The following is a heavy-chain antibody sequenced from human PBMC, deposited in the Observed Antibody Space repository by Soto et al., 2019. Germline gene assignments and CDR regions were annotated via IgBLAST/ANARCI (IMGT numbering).Heavy chain of an antibody. CDR1: GGSFSGYY. D-gene: IGHD4-17*01. Sequence: QVQLQQWGAGLLKPSETLSLTCAVYGGSFSGYYWSWIRQPPGKGLEWIGEINHSGSTNYNPSLKSRVTISVDTSKNQFSLKLSSVTAADTAVYYCAREYGDYGVIDHWGQGTLVTVSS. J-gene: IGHJ4*02. CDR2: INHSGST. CDR3: AREYGDYGVIDH. V-gene: IGHV4-34*01.